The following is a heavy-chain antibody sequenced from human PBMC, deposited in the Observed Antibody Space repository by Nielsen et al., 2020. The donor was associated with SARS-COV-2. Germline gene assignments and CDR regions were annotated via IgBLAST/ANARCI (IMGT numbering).Heavy chain of an antibody. D-gene: IGHD3-9*01. CDR1: GYSFSNYG. Sequence: ASVKVSCKTSGYSFSNYGVSWVRQAPGRGFEWVGWISGYSGVADHPQRFQDRVTLTTDTSASVAYFELRSLRSDDTAMYYCGRSHDVLAGYAPPDFWGQGTLVTV. J-gene: IGHJ1*01. CDR3: GRSHDVLAGYAPPDF. V-gene: IGHV1-18*01. CDR2: ISGYSGVA.